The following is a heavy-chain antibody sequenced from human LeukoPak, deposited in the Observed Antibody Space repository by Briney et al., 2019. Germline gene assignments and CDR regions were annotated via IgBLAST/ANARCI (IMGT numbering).Heavy chain of an antibody. CDR1: GGTFSSYA. V-gene: IGHV1-69*13. J-gene: IGHJ5*02. CDR3: ARDLVTMVRGAAYNWFDP. CDR2: IIPIFGTA. Sequence: SVKVSCKASGGTFSSYAIGWVRQAPGQGLEWMGGIIPIFGTANYAQKFQGRVTITADESTSTAYMELSSLRSEDTAVYYCARDLVTMVRGAAYNWFDPWGQGTLVTVSS. D-gene: IGHD3-10*01.